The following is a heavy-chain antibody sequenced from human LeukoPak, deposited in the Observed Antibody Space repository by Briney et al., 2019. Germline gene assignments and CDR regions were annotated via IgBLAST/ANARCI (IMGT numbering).Heavy chain of an antibody. Sequence: ASVKVSCKASGYTFTSYDINWVRQATGQGLEWMGWMNPNSGNTGYAQKFQGRVTMTRNTSISTAYMELSSLRSEDTAVYYCARVEYSYGYRIHKGDYYYMDVWGKGTTVTVSS. CDR3: ARVEYSYGYRIHKGDYYYMDV. V-gene: IGHV1-8*01. D-gene: IGHD5-18*01. CDR2: MNPNSGNT. J-gene: IGHJ6*03. CDR1: GYTFTSYD.